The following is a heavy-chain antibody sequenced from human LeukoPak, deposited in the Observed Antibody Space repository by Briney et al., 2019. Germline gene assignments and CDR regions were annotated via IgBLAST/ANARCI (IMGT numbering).Heavy chain of an antibody. D-gene: IGHD3-22*01. CDR1: GGSISSSSYY. V-gene: IGHV4-39*07. CDR2: IYYSGST. Sequence: SETLSLTCTVSGGSISSSSYYWGWIRQPPGKGLEWIGSIYYSGSTYYNPSLKSRVTISIDTSKNQFSLRLRSVTAADTAVYYCAREILYDSTGYYLWGQGTVVTVSS. CDR3: AREILYDSTGYYL. J-gene: IGHJ4*02.